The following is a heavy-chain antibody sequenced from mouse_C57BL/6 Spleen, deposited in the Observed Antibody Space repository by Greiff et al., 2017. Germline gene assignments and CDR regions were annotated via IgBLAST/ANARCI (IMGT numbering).Heavy chain of an antibody. Sequence: VHVKQSGPELVKPGASVKISCKASGYSFTDYNMNWVKQSNGKSLEWIGVINPNYGTTSYNQKFKGKATLTVDQSSSTAYMQLNSLTSEDSAVYYCARGLLRSGYFDYWGQGTTLTVSS. V-gene: IGHV1-39*01. CDR2: INPNYGTT. CDR1: GYSFTDYN. D-gene: IGHD1-1*01. J-gene: IGHJ2*01. CDR3: ARGLLRSGYFDY.